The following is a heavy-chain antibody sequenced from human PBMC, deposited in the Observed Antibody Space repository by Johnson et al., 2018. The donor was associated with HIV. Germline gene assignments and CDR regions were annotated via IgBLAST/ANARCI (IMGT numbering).Heavy chain of an antibody. CDR3: AKGGGIAVARHAFDI. Sequence: VQVVESGGGLVQPGGSLRLSCAASGFTFSSNWMHWVRQAPGKGLVWVSRVNGDGSATTYADSVKGRFTISRDSAKNTLYLQMNSLRAEDTALYYCAKGGGIAVARHAFDIWGQGTMVTVSS. J-gene: IGHJ3*02. CDR2: VNGDGSAT. D-gene: IGHD6-19*01. V-gene: IGHV3-74*02. CDR1: GFTFSSNW.